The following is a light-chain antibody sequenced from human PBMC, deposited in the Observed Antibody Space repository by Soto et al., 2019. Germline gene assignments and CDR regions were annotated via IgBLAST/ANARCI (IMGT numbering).Light chain of an antibody. CDR2: AAT. J-gene: IGKJ2*01. CDR1: QSIHTY. CDR3: QHSYSMPYT. Sequence: DIQMTQSPSSLSASVGERVSLTCRASQSIHTYVNWYQQTPGKAPKLLIYAATPLQSGVPSRFSGSESGTDFTLTSSSLQPEDVATYYCQHSYSMPYTFGQGTKLEI. V-gene: IGKV1-39*01.